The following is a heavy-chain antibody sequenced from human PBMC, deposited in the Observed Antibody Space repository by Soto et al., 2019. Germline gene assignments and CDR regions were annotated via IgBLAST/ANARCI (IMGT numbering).Heavy chain of an antibody. CDR1: GVTFRSYA. D-gene: IGHD2-15*01. CDR3: ARDRGGHFDY. V-gene: IGHV3-30-3*01. Sequence: GGSLGLCCAASGVTFRSYAMHWVRQAPGKGLEWVAVISYDGSNKYYADSVKGRFTISRDNSKNTLYLQMNSLRAEDTAVYYCARDRGGHFDYWGQGTLVTVSS. CDR2: ISYDGSNK. J-gene: IGHJ4*02.